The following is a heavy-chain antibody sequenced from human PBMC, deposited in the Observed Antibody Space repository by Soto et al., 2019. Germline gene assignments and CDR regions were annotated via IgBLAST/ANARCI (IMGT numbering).Heavy chain of an antibody. Sequence: QVQLVESGGGVVQPGRALRLSCAASGFTFSSYAMHWVRQAPGKGLAWVAVISYDGSNKYYADSVKGRFTISRDNSTNTMYLQMNSLRAEDTAVYYCAREQYGGNSEAFDIWGQGTMVTVSS. CDR2: ISYDGSNK. J-gene: IGHJ3*02. D-gene: IGHD2-21*02. CDR3: AREQYGGNSEAFDI. V-gene: IGHV3-30-3*01. CDR1: GFTFSSYA.